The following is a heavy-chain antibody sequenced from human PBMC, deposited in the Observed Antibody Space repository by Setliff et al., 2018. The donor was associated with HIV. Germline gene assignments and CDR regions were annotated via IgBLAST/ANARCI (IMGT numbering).Heavy chain of an antibody. Sequence: SETLSLTCAVSGYSISSGYHWGWIRQPPGKGLEWIGSIYHSGSTYYNPSLKSRLTISLDTSKNQLSLKLSSVTAADSAMYYCARSYCGADCSLVADTNWFDPWGQGTLVTVSS. CDR3: ARSYCGADCSLVADTNWFDP. CDR2: IYHSGST. J-gene: IGHJ5*02. D-gene: IGHD2-21*01. V-gene: IGHV4-38-2*01. CDR1: GYSISSGYH.